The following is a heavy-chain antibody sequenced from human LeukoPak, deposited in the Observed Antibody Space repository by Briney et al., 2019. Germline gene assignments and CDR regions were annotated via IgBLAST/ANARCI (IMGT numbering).Heavy chain of an antibody. J-gene: IGHJ4*02. CDR1: GYSFTNYW. CDR2: IYPGDSNN. V-gene: IGHV5-51*01. CDR3: ARGKGYCSADSCYFYDF. D-gene: IGHD2-15*01. Sequence: GESLKIPCKGSGYSFTNYWIGWVRQMPGKGLEWMGAIYPGDSNNKHNPSFQGRVTISADKSISTAYLQWSSLEASDTAMYYCARGKGYCSADSCYFYDFWGQGTLVTVSS.